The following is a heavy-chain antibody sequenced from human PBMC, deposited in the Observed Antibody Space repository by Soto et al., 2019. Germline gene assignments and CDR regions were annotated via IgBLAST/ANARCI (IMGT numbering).Heavy chain of an antibody. CDR1: GGSISSGGYY. CDR2: IYYSGST. J-gene: IGHJ4*02. CDR3: ARVDPDYGAYFDY. Sequence: SETLSLTCTVSGGSISSGGYYWSWIRQHPGKGLEWIGYIYYSGSTYYNPSLKSRVTISVDTSKNQFSLKLSSVTAADTAVYYCARVDPDYGAYFDYWGQGTLVTVS. V-gene: IGHV4-31*03. D-gene: IGHD4-17*01.